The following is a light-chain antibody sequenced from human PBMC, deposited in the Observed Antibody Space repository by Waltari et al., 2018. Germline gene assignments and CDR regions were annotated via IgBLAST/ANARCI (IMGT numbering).Light chain of an antibody. CDR2: STS. CDR3: QQSYNTPYI. CDR1: PSIRSF. J-gene: IGKJ2*01. Sequence: DIQMTQSPSSLSASLGDSVTITCRASPSIRSFLNWYQQKPGKAPKLLIYSTSRLQTGVPSRFSGNGSGTDFTLTISSLQPEDFATYFCQQSYNTPYIFGQGTKLDIK. V-gene: IGKV1-39*01.